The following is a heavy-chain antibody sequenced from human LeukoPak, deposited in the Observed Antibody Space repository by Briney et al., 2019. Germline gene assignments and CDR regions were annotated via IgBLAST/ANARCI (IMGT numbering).Heavy chain of an antibody. D-gene: IGHD5-18*01. CDR1: GYSISSGNY. V-gene: IGHV4-38-2*02. Sequence: PSETLSLTCTVSGYSISSGNYWGWIRQPPGKGLEWMGSIDHSGSIYYNPSLKSRVTISVDTSKNQFSLKLTSVTAADTAVYYCARVRLPPYYYYYYYMDVWGKGTTVTVSS. J-gene: IGHJ6*03. CDR3: ARVRLPPYYYYYYYMDV. CDR2: IDHSGSI.